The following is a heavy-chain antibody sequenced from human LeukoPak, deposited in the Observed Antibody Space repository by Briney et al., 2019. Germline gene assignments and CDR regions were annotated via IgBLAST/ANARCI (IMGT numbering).Heavy chain of an antibody. J-gene: IGHJ4*02. Sequence: GSLRLSCAAFGFTFTTYAMTWVRQAPGRGLEWVSTLSRNGVNTFYADSVKGRFTISRDNSKNTLYLQLNSLRAEDTAVYYCARDSTYYYDSGSSGPHYFDNWGQGTLVTVSS. D-gene: IGHD3-10*01. V-gene: IGHV3-23*01. CDR3: ARDSTYYYDSGSSGPHYFDN. CDR2: LSRNGVNT. CDR1: GFTFTTYA.